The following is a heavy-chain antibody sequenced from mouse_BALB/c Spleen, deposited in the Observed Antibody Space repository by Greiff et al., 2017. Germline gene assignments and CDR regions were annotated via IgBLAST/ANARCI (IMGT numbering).Heavy chain of an antibody. CDR1: GFTFSSYG. D-gene: IGHD1-1*01. J-gene: IGHJ2*01. Sequence: EVHLVESGGGLVQPGGSLKLSCAASGFTFSSYGMSWVRQTPDKRLELVATINSNGGSTYYPDSVKGRFTISRDNAKNTLYLQMSSLKSEDTAMYYCARGTIYFYGYWGQGTTLTVSS. CDR2: INSNGGST. V-gene: IGHV5-6-3*01. CDR3: ARGTIYFYGY.